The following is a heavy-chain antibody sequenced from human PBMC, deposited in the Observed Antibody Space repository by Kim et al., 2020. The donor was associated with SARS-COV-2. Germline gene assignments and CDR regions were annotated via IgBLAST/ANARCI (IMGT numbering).Heavy chain of an antibody. D-gene: IGHD3-16*01. J-gene: IGHJ4*02. CDR1: GFTFHVYV. CDR3: AKNKGNNGQRLFDS. Sequence: GGSLRLSCEASGFTFHVYVMNWVRQAPGKGLEWVSAISGSGGDTYYADSVKGRFTISRDNSDKMLYLQMDSLKDEDTGVYYCAKNKGNNGQRLFDSWGQGALVTVSS. V-gene: IGHV3-23*01. CDR2: ISGSGGDT.